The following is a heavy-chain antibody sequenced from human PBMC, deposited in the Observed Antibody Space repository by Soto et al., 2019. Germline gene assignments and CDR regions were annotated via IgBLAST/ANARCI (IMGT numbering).Heavy chain of an antibody. CDR1: GVSFSTSS. CDR2: ISPSASDT. Sequence: GGSLTLSCGASGVSFSTSSMAWVRQPPGKGLEWVSAISPSASDTLYADSVKGRFTISRDNSQNTLFLQMTSLRADDTAVYYCAKGGYTFAYEWGQGALVTVSS. J-gene: IGHJ4*02. V-gene: IGHV3-23*01. D-gene: IGHD5-18*01. CDR3: AKGGYTFAYE.